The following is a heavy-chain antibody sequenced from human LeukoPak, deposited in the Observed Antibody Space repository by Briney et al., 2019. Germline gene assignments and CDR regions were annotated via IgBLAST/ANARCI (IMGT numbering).Heavy chain of an antibody. CDR1: GGTFISYA. D-gene: IGHD1-1*01. CDR2: IIPIFGTA. CDR3: ATQLELVRFDP. J-gene: IGHJ5*02. V-gene: IGHV1-69*05. Sequence: SVKVSCKASGGTFISYAIRWVRQAPGQGLEWMGGIIPIFGTANYAHKFQGRATITTEESTSTAYMELSSVRAEDTAVYYCATQLELVRFDPWGQGTRVTVSS.